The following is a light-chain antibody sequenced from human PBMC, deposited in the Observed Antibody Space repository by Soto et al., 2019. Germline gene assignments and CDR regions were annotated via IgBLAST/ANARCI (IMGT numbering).Light chain of an antibody. CDR3: QQYQSLPLT. J-gene: IGKJ3*01. V-gene: IGKV4-1*01. Sequence: DIVMTQSPDSLSVSLGERATIKCRSSQSVLHRSNGNNYIAWYQQKPGQPPKLLIYWSSTRDSGVPDRFIGSGSGTDFTLTVSSLQAEDFAVYYCQQYQSLPLTFGPGTKVHIE. CDR2: WSS. CDR1: QSVLHRSNGNNY.